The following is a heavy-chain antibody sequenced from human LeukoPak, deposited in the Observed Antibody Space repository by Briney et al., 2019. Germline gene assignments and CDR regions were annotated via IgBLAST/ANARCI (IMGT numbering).Heavy chain of an antibody. CDR2: ISGSGGST. CDR3: ARLRITMIVVVITTKYYFDY. Sequence: GGSLRLSCAASGFTFSSCAMSWVRQAPGKGLEWVSAISGSGGSTYYADSVKGRFTISRDNSKNTLYLQMNSLRAEDTAVYYCARLRITMIVVVITTKYYFDYWGQGTLVTVSS. D-gene: IGHD3-22*01. V-gene: IGHV3-23*01. J-gene: IGHJ4*02. CDR1: GFTFSSCA.